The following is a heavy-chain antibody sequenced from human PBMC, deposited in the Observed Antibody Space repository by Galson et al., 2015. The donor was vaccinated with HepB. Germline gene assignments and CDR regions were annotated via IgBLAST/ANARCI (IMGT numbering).Heavy chain of an antibody. V-gene: IGHV5-51*01. D-gene: IGHD1-1*01. CDR2: VYPNDSHT. Sequence: QSGAEVKKPGESLKISCKASGYSFTSYWIGWVRQMPGKGLEWMGIVYPNDSHTIYSPSFQGQATISADKSIRTSFLQWSSLKASDTAMYYCARQFGSTTGNAISDYWGQGTLVTVSS. J-gene: IGHJ4*02. CDR1: GYSFTSYW. CDR3: ARQFGSTTGNAISDY.